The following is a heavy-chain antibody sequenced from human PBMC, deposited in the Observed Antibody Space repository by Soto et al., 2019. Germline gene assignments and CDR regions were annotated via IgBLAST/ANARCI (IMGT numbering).Heavy chain of an antibody. CDR3: AREKSHQLGYCSGGSCYFHYYYGMDV. CDR2: IWYDGSNK. CDR1: GFTFSSYG. J-gene: IGHJ6*02. Sequence: GGSLRLSCAASGFTFSSYGMHWVRQAPGKGLEWVAVIWYDGSNKYYADSVKGRFTISRDNSKNTLYLQMNSLRAEDTAVYYCAREKSHQLGYCSGGSCYFHYYYGMDVWGQGTTVTVSS. D-gene: IGHD2-15*01. V-gene: IGHV3-33*01.